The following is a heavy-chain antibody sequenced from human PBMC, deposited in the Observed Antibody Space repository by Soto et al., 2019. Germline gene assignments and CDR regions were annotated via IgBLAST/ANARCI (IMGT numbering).Heavy chain of an antibody. D-gene: IGHD3-16*01. Sequence: PSETLSLTCNVSGDSMSKYYWSWVRQPAGKGLEWIGRIWTSGSTNYNPSLKSRVTMSIDTSNKHFSLDLKSVTAADTAVYYCARTVGAAYYFDFWGQGGLVTV. V-gene: IGHV4-4*07. CDR2: IWTSGST. CDR3: ARTVGAAYYFDF. CDR1: GDSMSKYY. J-gene: IGHJ4*02.